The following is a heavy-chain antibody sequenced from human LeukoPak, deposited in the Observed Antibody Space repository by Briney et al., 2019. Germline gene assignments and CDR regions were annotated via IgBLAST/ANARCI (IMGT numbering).Heavy chain of an antibody. CDR3: ARDIELST. D-gene: IGHD3-16*02. J-gene: IGHJ3*01. Sequence: QSGGSLRLSCVASGFTFRDSAMSWVHQAPGKGLEWVSLISFSGDNTYYTDSVKGRFTISRDNSKDTLYLQMNSLRAEDTAIYYCARDIELSTWGLGTMVTVSS. CDR1: GFTFRDSA. V-gene: IGHV3-23*01. CDR2: ISFSGDNT.